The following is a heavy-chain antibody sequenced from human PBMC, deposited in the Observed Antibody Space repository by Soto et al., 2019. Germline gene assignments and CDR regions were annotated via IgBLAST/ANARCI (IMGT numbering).Heavy chain of an antibody. CDR2: IRDSGLKT. V-gene: IGHV3-23*01. CDR3: AREPDSFGP. CDR1: GFTFSTYA. Sequence: GGSLRLSCAASGFTFSTYAMAWVRQAPGKGLEWVSNIRDSGLKTNYVDPVKGRFSISRDNTKNTMSLQMISLRAEDTAVYYCAREPDSFGPWGQGTLVTVSS. J-gene: IGHJ5*02.